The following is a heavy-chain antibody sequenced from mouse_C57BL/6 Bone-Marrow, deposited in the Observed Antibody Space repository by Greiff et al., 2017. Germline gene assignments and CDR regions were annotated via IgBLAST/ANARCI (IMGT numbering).Heavy chain of an antibody. V-gene: IGHV5-4*01. CDR1: GFPFRSYA. CDR3: ARDGGWLLPSWFAY. Sequence: EVKLMESGGGLVKPGGSLKLPCAGSGFPFRSYAMSWVRQTPEKRLGWVATISDGGSYTYYPDNVKGRFTMSRDNAKNNLYLQMSHLKSEDTAMYYCARDGGWLLPSWFAYWGQGTLVTVSA. J-gene: IGHJ3*01. D-gene: IGHD2-3*01. CDR2: ISDGGSYT.